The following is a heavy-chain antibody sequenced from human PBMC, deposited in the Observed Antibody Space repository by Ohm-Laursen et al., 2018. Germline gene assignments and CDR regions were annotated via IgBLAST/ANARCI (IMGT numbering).Heavy chain of an antibody. CDR3: ARYNGNFDY. CDR1: GGSISGYY. V-gene: IGHV4-59*01. CDR2: ISYSGST. Sequence: GTLSLTCTVSGGSISGYYWGWIRQPPGKGLEWIDYISYSGSTNFNPSLKSQVSMSVDTSKNQFSLKLSSVTAADTAIYYCARYNGNFDYWGQGTLVTVSS. D-gene: IGHD1-14*01. J-gene: IGHJ4*02.